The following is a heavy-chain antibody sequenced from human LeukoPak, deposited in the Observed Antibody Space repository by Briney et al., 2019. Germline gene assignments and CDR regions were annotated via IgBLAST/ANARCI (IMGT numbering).Heavy chain of an antibody. Sequence: GGSLRLSCAASGFTFSSYWMTWVRQAPGKGLEWVANIKQDGSEKYYVDSLKGRFTISRDNAKNFLFLQMNSLRAEDTAVYYCAREGSLGYWGQGTLVTVSS. CDR3: AREGSLGY. CDR2: IKQDGSEK. D-gene: IGHD3-16*01. CDR1: GFTFSSYW. J-gene: IGHJ4*02. V-gene: IGHV3-7*01.